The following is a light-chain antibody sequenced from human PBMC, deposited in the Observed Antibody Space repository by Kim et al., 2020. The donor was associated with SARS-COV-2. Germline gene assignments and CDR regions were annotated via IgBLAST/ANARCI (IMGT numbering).Light chain of an antibody. CDR1: SLRSYY. CDR2: GNN. CDR3: DSRDTSGNHVV. Sequence: SSELTQDSAVSVALGHTVRITCQGDSLRSYYGSWYQQKPGQAPVLVIYGNNNRPSGIPGRFSGSTSGNTASLTITGAQAEDEADYYCDSRDTSGNHVVFGGGTQLTVL. V-gene: IGLV3-19*01. J-gene: IGLJ2*01.